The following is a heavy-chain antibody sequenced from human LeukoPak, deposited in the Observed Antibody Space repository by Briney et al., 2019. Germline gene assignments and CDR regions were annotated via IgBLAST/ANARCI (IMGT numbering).Heavy chain of an antibody. Sequence: SETLSLTCTVSGDSISSSSHYWGWIRQPPGKGLEWIGSIYYSGTTYYNPSLKSRVTISVDTSKNQFSLKLSSMTAADTAVYFCARCPRARGYSYGLFDYWGQGTLVTVSS. CDR2: IYYSGTT. D-gene: IGHD5-18*01. V-gene: IGHV4-39*07. J-gene: IGHJ4*02. CDR1: GDSISSSSHY. CDR3: ARCPRARGYSYGLFDY.